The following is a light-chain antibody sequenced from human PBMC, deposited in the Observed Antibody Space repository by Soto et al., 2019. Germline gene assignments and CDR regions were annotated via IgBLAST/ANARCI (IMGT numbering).Light chain of an antibody. J-gene: IGKJ1*01. V-gene: IGKV4-1*01. CDR3: QQYLHTPRT. CDR1: QSVLYRSNNKNY. Sequence: DVVMTQSPDSLAVSLGERATINCKSSQSVLYRSNNKNYLAWYQQKPGQPPKLLIYWASFRESGVPDRFSGGGSGTDFTLPISSLQAEDVAAYYCQQYLHTPRTFGQGTKVEIK. CDR2: WAS.